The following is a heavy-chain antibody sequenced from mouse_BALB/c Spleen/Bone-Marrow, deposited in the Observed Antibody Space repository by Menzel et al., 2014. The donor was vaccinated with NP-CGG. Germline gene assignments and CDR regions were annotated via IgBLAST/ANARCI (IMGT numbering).Heavy chain of an antibody. J-gene: IGHJ4*01. D-gene: IGHD2-10*02. CDR3: AKGEYAKRYYAMDY. CDR1: GFSLTSYG. CDR2: IWGDGST. Sequence: VQLVESGPGLVAPSQSLSITCTVSGFSLTSYGVSWVRQSPGKGLEWLGVIWGDGSTNYHSALISRLSISKDNSKSQLFLKLNSRQTDDTATYYCAKGEYAKRYYAMDYWGQGTSVTVSS. V-gene: IGHV2-3*01.